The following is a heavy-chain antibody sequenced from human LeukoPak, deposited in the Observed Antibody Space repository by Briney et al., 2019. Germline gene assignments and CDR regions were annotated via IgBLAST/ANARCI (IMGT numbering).Heavy chain of an antibody. CDR3: ARQLATLGYFDY. CDR1: GFTFSDYY. D-gene: IGHD1-1*01. Sequence: GSLRLSCAASGFTFSDYYMSWIRQPPGKGLEWIGSIYYSGSTYYNPSLKSRVTISVDTSKNQFSLKLSSVTAADTAVYYCARQLATLGYFDYWGQGTLVTVSS. J-gene: IGHJ4*02. V-gene: IGHV4-38-2*01. CDR2: IYYSGST.